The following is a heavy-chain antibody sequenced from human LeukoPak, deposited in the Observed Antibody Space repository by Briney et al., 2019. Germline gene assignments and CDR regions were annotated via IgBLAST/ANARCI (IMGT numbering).Heavy chain of an antibody. J-gene: IGHJ4*02. V-gene: IGHV3-30*18. CDR3: AKVSDRFMVRGLDY. Sequence: GGSLRLSCAASGFTFSSYGMHWVRQAPGKGLEWVAVISYDGSNKYYADSVKGRFTTSRDNSKNTLYLQMNSLRAEDTAVYYCAKVSDRFMVRGLDYWGQGTLVTVSS. D-gene: IGHD3-10*01. CDR1: GFTFSSYG. CDR2: ISYDGSNK.